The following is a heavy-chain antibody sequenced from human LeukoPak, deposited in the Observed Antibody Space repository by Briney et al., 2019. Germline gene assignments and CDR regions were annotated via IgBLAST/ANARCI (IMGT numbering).Heavy chain of an antibody. CDR1: GFTFSSYS. V-gene: IGHV3-21*04. Sequence: GGSLRLSCAASGFTFSSYSMNWVRQAPGKGLEWVSSISSSSSYIYYADSVKGRFTISRDNAKNSLYLQMNSLRAEDTAVYYCAKDLNYYPSSSFDYWGQGTLVTVSS. CDR2: ISSSSSYI. CDR3: AKDLNYYPSSSFDY. J-gene: IGHJ4*02. D-gene: IGHD3-10*01.